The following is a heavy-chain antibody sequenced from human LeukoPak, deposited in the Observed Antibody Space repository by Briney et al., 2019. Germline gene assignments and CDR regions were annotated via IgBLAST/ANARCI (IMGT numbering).Heavy chain of an antibody. D-gene: IGHD3-10*01. CDR2: ISYDGSMK. Sequence: PGGSLRLSCAASGFTFSNYGMHWVRQAPGKGLEWVAVISYDGSMKYYADSVKGRFTISRDNSKNTLFLQMNSLRAEDTAVYYCARQSDNYYGSGSYPDYWGQGTLVTVSS. CDR3: ARQSDNYYGSGSYPDY. J-gene: IGHJ4*02. CDR1: GFTFSNYG. V-gene: IGHV3-30*03.